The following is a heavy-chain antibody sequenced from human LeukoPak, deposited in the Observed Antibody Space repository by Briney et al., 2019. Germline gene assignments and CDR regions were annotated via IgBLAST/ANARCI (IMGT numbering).Heavy chain of an antibody. D-gene: IGHD4-11*01. Sequence: SGALPLTCTGCVGFNSSYHWRWIRQPAGRGLEGMGYIYTSWSTNYNPSLKSRLTISVCESQNHLPLKLRPVTAAATAVHYGARRGFQESWPTVATGGWFDPWGQGTLDTVSS. CDR2: IYTSWST. CDR1: VGFNSSYH. CDR3: ARRGFQESWPTVATGGWFDP. V-gene: IGHV4-4*09. J-gene: IGHJ5*02.